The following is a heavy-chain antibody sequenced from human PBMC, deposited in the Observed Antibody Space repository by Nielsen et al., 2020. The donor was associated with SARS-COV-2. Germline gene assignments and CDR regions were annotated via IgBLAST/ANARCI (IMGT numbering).Heavy chain of an antibody. Sequence: GESLKISCAASGFTFSSYGMHWVRQAPGKGLEWVAVIWYDGSNKYYADSVKGRFTISRDNAKNSLYLQMNSLRAEDTALYYCAKTNGGGCSSTSCPLGAFDIWGQGTMVTVSS. D-gene: IGHD2-2*01. V-gene: IGHV3-33*03. CDR2: IWYDGSNK. CDR3: AKTNGGGCSSTSCPLGAFDI. J-gene: IGHJ3*02. CDR1: GFTFSSYG.